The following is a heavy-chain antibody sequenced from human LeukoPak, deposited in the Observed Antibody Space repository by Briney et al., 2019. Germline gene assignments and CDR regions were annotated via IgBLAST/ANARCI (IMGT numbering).Heavy chain of an antibody. J-gene: IGHJ3*02. V-gene: IGHV3-30-3*01. CDR2: ISYDGSNK. D-gene: IGHD1-26*01. CDR1: GFTFSSYA. Sequence: GGSLRLSCAASGFTFSSYAMHWVRQAPGKGLEWVAVISYDGSNKYYADSVKGRFTISRDNSKNTLYLQMNSLRAEDTAVYYCASGLVGATRDDAFDIWGQGTMVTVSS. CDR3: ASGLVGATRDDAFDI.